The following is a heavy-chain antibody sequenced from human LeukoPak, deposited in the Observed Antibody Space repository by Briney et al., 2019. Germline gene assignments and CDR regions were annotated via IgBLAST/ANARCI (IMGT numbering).Heavy chain of an antibody. CDR1: GISLINYA. CDR2: ISERVGNT. D-gene: IGHD3-10*01. CDR3: AKRGVVIRGILVIGYHQEAYHYDF. V-gene: IGHV3-23*01. J-gene: IGHJ4*02. Sequence: GGSLRLSCVVSGISLINYAMTWVRQAPGKGLEWVSYISERVGNTTDADAVKGRFTISGDTSLNTLYLQMNNLRAEDTAVYFCAKRGVVIRGILVIGYHQEAYHYDFWGQGVLVTVSS.